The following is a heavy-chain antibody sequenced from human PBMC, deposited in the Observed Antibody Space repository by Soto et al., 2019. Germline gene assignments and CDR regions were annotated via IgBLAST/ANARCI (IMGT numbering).Heavy chain of an antibody. D-gene: IGHD3-10*01. CDR3: ARVPRYYYGSGSPY. J-gene: IGHJ4*02. CDR1: GGSFSGYY. Sequence: PSETLSLTCAVYGGSFSGYYWSWIRQPPGKGLEWIGEINHSGSTNYDPSLKSRVTISVDTSKNQFSLKLSSVTAADTAVYYCARVPRYYYGSGSPYWGQGTLVTVSS. V-gene: IGHV4-34*01. CDR2: INHSGST.